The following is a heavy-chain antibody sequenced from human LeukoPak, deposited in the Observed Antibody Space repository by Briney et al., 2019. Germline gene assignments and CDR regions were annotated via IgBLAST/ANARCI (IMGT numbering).Heavy chain of an antibody. J-gene: IGHJ4*02. Sequence: PSETLSLTCTVSGGSISSYYWSWIRQPAGKGLEWIGEINHSGSTNYNPSLKSRVTISVDTSKNQFSLKLSSVTAADTAVYYCAQTPGGGYYYGRDYWGQGTLVTVSS. CDR3: AQTPGGGYYYGRDY. D-gene: IGHD3-22*01. V-gene: IGHV4-34*01. CDR1: GGSISSYY. CDR2: INHSGST.